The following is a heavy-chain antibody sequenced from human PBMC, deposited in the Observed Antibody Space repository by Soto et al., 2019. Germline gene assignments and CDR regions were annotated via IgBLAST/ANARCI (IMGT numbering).Heavy chain of an antibody. CDR1: GGSISSGDYY. CDR3: ARDNYDYGMDV. Sequence: QVQLQASGPGLVKPSQTLSLTCTVSGGSISSGDYYWSWIRQPPGKGLEWIGYIYYSGSTYYYPSLKSRVTISVGTSENQFSLKLSSVTAADTAVYYCARDNYDYGMDVWCHGATVTVSS. J-gene: IGHJ6*02. V-gene: IGHV4-30-4*01. CDR2: IYYSGST.